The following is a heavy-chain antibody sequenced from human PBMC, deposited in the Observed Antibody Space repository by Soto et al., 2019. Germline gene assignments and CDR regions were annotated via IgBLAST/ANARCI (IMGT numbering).Heavy chain of an antibody. J-gene: IGHJ4*02. Sequence: GGSLRLSCVASGFSFSSNWMSWVRQVPGKGLEWVAHINQDGNRKYYVDSLEGRFTISRDNTKNSLFLQMNGLRVEDTALYYCVTWDDPDFWGQGTLVTVSS. D-gene: IGHD1-1*01. CDR2: INQDGNRK. V-gene: IGHV3-7*02. CDR1: GFSFSSNW. CDR3: VTWDDPDF.